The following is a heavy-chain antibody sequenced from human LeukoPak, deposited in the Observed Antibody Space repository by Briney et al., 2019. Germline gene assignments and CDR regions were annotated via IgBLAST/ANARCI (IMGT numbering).Heavy chain of an antibody. CDR2: IDAEGSGT. CDR1: GFTFSSHW. D-gene: IGHD1-26*01. CDR3: ARGSSAGASLRHDY. J-gene: IGHJ4*02. V-gene: IGHV3-74*01. Sequence: GGSLRLSCAASGFTFSSHWMHWVRQAPGKGLVWVSRIDAEGSGTTYVDSVKGRFTISRDNAKSTLYLQMYSLRAEDTAVYYCARGSSAGASLRHDYWGQGTLVTVSS.